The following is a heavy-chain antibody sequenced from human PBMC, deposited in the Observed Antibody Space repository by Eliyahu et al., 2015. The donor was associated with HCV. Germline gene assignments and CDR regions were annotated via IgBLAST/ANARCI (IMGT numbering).Heavy chain of an antibody. CDR1: GFTFSSYG. D-gene: IGHD1-7*01. CDR2: IWYDGSNK. J-gene: IGHJ3*02. CDR3: ARENYAQRRAFDI. V-gene: IGHV3-33*01. Sequence: QVQLVESGGGVVQPGRSLRLSCAASGFTFSSYGMHWVRQAPGKGLEWVAVIWYDGSNKYYADSXVKGRFTISRDNSKNTLYLQMNSLRAEDTAVYYCARENYAQRRAFDIWGQGTMVTVSS.